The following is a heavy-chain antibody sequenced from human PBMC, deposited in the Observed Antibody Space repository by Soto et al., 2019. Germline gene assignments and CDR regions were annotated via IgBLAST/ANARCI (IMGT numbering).Heavy chain of an antibody. V-gene: IGHV4-38-2*02. CDR3: ARDFRGSHFDY. J-gene: IGHJ4*02. CDR2: IYHSGST. Sequence: PSETLSLTCAFSGYSIISGYYWGWIRQPPGKGLEWIGSIYHSGSTYYNPSLKSRVTISVDTSKNQFSLKLSSVTAADTAVYYCARDFRGSHFDYWGQGTLVTVSS. CDR1: GYSIISGYY. D-gene: IGHD1-26*01.